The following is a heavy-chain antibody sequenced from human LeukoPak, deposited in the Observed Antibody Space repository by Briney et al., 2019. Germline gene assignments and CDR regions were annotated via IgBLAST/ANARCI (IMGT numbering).Heavy chain of an antibody. CDR3: ARGPRYSSGWYLY. CDR2: INHSGST. D-gene: IGHD6-19*01. J-gene: IGHJ4*02. V-gene: IGHV4-34*01. CDR1: GGSFSGYY. Sequence: ASETLSLTCAVYGGSFSGYYWSWIRQPPGKGLEWIGEINHSGSTNYSPSLKSRVTISVDTSKNQFSLKLSSVTAADTAVYYCARGPRYSSGWYLYWGQGTLVTVSS.